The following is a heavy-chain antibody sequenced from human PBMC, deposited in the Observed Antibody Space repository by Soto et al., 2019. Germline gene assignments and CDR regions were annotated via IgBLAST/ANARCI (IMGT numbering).Heavy chain of an antibody. V-gene: IGHV3-30*03. J-gene: IGHJ4*02. D-gene: IGHD3-10*01. Sequence: GGSLRLSCAASGFTFSSYGMHWVRQAPGKGLEWVAVISYDGSNKYYADSVKGRFTISRDNSKNTLYLQMNSLRAEDTAVYSCAREETMVRGVIIAPNFDYWGQGTLVTVSS. CDR2: ISYDGSNK. CDR1: GFTFSSYG. CDR3: AREETMVRGVIIAPNFDY.